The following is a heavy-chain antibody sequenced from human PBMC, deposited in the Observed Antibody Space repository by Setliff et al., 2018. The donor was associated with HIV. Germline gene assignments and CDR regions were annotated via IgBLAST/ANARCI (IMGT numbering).Heavy chain of an antibody. J-gene: IGHJ4*02. CDR1: GGSISSTAYY. CDR2: IYYSGNT. V-gene: IGHV4-39*07. D-gene: IGHD3-16*01. Sequence: SETLSLTCTVSGGSISSTAYYWDWIRQPPGKGLEWIGTIYYSGNTYYNPSLRSRVSLSVDTSKNQFSLRLSSVTASDTAVYYCARMVSDYIGHSDYWGQGTLVTVSS. CDR3: ARMVSDYIGHSDY.